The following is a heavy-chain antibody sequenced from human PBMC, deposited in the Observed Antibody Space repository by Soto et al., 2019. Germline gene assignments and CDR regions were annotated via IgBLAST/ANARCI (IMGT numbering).Heavy chain of an antibody. Sequence: GGSLRLSCAASGFTVSSNYMNWVRQAPGKGLEWVSIIYSDGTTSYADSVKGRFTISRDTPKKTLYLQMNSLRVEDTAKYYCAKGFRSLEWYSLAPFVYWGQGALVTVSS. D-gene: IGHD3-3*01. CDR2: IYSDGTT. CDR1: GFTVSSNY. V-gene: IGHV3-53*01. J-gene: IGHJ4*02. CDR3: AKGFRSLEWYSLAPFVY.